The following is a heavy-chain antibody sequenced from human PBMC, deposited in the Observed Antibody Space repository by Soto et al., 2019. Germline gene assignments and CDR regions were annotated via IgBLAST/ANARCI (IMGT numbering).Heavy chain of an antibody. V-gene: IGHV3-30-3*01. CDR2: ISDDGTNK. J-gene: IGHJ4*02. D-gene: IGHD2-2*01. Sequence: QVQLVESGGGVVQPGRSLRLSCAASGFTLNTYAMHWVRQARGKGLEWVAVISDDGTNKYYADSVRGRFTISRDNSKTTLYLQMNSLRAEDTAVYYCRSVPAALHFDYWCQGTLVTVSS. CDR3: RSVPAALHFDY. CDR1: GFTLNTYA.